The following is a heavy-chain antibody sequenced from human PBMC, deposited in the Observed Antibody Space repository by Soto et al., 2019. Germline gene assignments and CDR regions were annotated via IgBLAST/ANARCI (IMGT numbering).Heavy chain of an antibody. V-gene: IGHV1-69*13. CDR3: AREWLYYFDY. J-gene: IGHJ4*02. CDR1: GGTFSSYA. CDR2: IIPIFGTA. D-gene: IGHD5-12*01. Sequence: SVKVSCKASGGTFSSYAISWVRQAPGQGLEWMGGIIPIFGTANYAQKFQGRVTMTADESTSTAYMELSSLRSDDTAVYYCAREWLYYFDYWGQGTLVTVSS.